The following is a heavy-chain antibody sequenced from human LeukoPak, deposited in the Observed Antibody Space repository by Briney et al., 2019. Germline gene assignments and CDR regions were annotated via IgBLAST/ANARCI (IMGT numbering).Heavy chain of an antibody. CDR2: INSDGSST. V-gene: IGHV3-74*01. D-gene: IGHD3-3*01. Sequence: GGSLRLSGAASGFTFSSYWMHWVRQAPGKGLVWVSRINSDGSSTSYADSVKGRFTISRDNAKNTLCLQMNSLRAEDTAVYYCARGRFWSNYFDYWGQGTLVTVSS. CDR3: ARGRFWSNYFDY. J-gene: IGHJ4*02. CDR1: GFTFSSYW.